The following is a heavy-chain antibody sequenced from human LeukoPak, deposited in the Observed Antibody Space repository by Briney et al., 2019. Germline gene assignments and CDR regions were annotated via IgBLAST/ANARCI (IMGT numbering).Heavy chain of an antibody. CDR2: ISSSSSYI. CDR3: VRAGGSSWSDY. CDR1: GFTFSSYS. D-gene: IGHD6-13*01. V-gene: IGHV3-21*01. Sequence: GGSLRLSCAASGFTFSSYSMNWVRQPPGKGLEWVSSISSSSSYIYYADSVKGRFTISRDNAKNSLYLQMNSLRAEDTAVYYCVRAGGSSWSDYWGQGTLVTVSS. J-gene: IGHJ4*02.